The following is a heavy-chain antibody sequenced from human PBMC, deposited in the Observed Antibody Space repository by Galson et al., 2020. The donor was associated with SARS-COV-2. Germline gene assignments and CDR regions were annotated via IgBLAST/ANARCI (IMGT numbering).Heavy chain of an antibody. V-gene: IGHV4-39*01. D-gene: IGHD3-22*01. J-gene: IGHJ4*02. Sequence: SETLSLTCTVSGGSITSGSYYWGWIRQPPGKGLEWIGSIYSSGSTYYNPSLKSRVTVSGDTSKNQFSLKLRSVTAADTAVYYCARLRITMILVVMTEYYFDYWGQGTLVTVSS. CDR2: IYSSGST. CDR1: GGSITSGSYY. CDR3: ARLRITMILVVMTEYYFDY.